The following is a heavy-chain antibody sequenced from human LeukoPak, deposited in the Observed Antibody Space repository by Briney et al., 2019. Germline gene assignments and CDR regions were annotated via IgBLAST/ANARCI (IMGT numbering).Heavy chain of an antibody. V-gene: IGHV1-46*01. J-gene: IGHJ4*02. D-gene: IGHD3-3*01. CDR1: GYTFTSYY. CDR2: INPSGGST. Sequence: ASVKVSCKASGYTFTSYYMHWVRQAPGQGLEWMGIINPSGGSTSYAQKFQGRVTMTRDTSTSTVYMELSSLRSEDTAVYYCARAHPPTIFGVVISPPPDYWGQGTLVTVSS. CDR3: ARAHPPTIFGVVISPPPDY.